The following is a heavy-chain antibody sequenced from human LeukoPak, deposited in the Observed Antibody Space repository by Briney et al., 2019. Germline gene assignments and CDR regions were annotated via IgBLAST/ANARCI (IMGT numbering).Heavy chain of an antibody. CDR1: GFTFSDYY. D-gene: IGHD3-22*01. Sequence: PGGSLRLFCAASGFTFSDYYMSWIRQAPGKGLEWVSYISSSGSTIYYADSVKGRFTISRDNAKNSLYLQMNSLRAEDTAVYYCARGYYYDSSGYYPFDHWGQGTLVTVSS. CDR2: ISSSGSTI. CDR3: ARGYYYDSSGYYPFDH. V-gene: IGHV3-11*01. J-gene: IGHJ4*02.